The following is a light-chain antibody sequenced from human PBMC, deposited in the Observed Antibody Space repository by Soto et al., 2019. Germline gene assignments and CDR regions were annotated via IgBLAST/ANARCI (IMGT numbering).Light chain of an antibody. CDR2: AAS. Sequence: DIQMTQSPSSLSASVGDRVTITCRASQSISSYLNWYQQKPGKAPKLLIYAASSLQSGVPSRFSGSGSGTDFTLTISRLQPEDFATYYCQQSYSTPHNFGQGTKLAIK. CDR1: QSISSY. V-gene: IGKV1-39*01. CDR3: QQSYSTPHN. J-gene: IGKJ2*01.